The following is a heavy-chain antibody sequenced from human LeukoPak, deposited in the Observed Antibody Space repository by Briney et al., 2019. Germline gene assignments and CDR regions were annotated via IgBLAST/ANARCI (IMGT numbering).Heavy chain of an antibody. CDR2: ISVRSNYI. V-gene: IGHV3-21*01. Sequence: GGSPRLSCLASGYTFSSYSINWVRQAPGKGLEWVSSISVRSNYIYYADSVRGRFRISRDDARDSLFLEMNSLRAEDTAVYYCVRLRRNSDTSGFYYYYDFWGQGTLVTVSS. D-gene: IGHD3-22*01. CDR1: GYTFSSYS. CDR3: VRLRRNSDTSGFYYYYDF. J-gene: IGHJ4*02.